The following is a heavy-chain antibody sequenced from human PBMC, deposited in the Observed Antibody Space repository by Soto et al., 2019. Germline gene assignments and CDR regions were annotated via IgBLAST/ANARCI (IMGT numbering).Heavy chain of an antibody. V-gene: IGHV4-34*01. CDR1: GGSFSPYF. D-gene: IGHD6-19*01. CDR3: ARLASGWQYYYFDF. CDR2: INHSGST. Sequence: QVQLQQWGAGLLKPSETLSLTCAVYGGSFSPYFWSWIRQPPGKGLEWIGEINHSGSTNYNPSLTRRATLSVATSKNQVSLKLSSVTAAGTAVYYCARLASGWQYYYFDFWGRGTPVTVSS. J-gene: IGHJ2*01.